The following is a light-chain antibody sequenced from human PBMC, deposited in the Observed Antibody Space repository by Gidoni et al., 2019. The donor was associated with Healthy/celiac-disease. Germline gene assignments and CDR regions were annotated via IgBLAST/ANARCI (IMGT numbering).Light chain of an antibody. J-gene: IGLJ2*01. Sequence: QSALTQPASGSGSPGQPLTISCTGTSSDAGSYNLVSWYQQHTVKAPKLMIYEGSKRPSGVSNRFSGSKSGNSASLTISGLQAEDEADYYCCSYAGSSTFVFGGGTKLTVL. CDR1: SSDAGSYNL. CDR3: CSYAGSSTFV. CDR2: EGS. V-gene: IGLV2-23*03.